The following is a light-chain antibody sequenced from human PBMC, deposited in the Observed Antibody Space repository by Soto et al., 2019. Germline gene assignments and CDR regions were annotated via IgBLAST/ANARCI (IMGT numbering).Light chain of an antibody. J-gene: IGLJ1*01. Sequence: QSVLTQPASVSGSPGQSITISCTGTSSDVGGYNYVSWYQQHPGKAPKLMIYDVSNRPSGVSNRFSGSKSGNTASLTISGLQAEDEADYYCSSYTSSSTGNVFATGTKVTVL. CDR1: SSDVGGYNY. CDR2: DVS. V-gene: IGLV2-14*01. CDR3: SSYTSSSTGNV.